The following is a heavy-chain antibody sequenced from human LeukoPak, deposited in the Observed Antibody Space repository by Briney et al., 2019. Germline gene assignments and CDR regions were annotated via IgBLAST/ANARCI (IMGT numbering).Heavy chain of an antibody. CDR1: GYTFTGYY. V-gene: IGHV1-2*02. J-gene: IGHJ5*02. CDR3: ARRAAQVVVPAATVGP. D-gene: IGHD2-2*01. CDR2: INPNSGGT. Sequence: ASVKVSCKASGYTFTGYYMHWVRQAPGQGLEWMGWINPNSGGTNYAQKFQGRVTMTRDTSISTAYMELSRLRSDDTAVYYCARRAAQVVVPAATVGPWGQGTLVTVSS.